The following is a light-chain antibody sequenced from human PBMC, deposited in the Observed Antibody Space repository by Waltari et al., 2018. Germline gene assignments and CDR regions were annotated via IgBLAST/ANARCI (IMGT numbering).Light chain of an antibody. J-gene: IGKJ1*01. CDR2: AAS. CDR3: QQLDTYPRT. V-gene: IGKV1-9*01. CDR1: QGISNF. Sequence: TCRASQGISNFLAWYQQKPGKAPEVLIFAASTLRTGVPSRCSGRGSGTDFTLTISSLQPEDFATYFCQQLDTYPRTFGQGTKVEIK.